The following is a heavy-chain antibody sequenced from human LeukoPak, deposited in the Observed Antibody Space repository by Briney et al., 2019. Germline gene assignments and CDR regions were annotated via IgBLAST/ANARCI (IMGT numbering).Heavy chain of an antibody. CDR1: GFTFSNYG. CDR3: ARDTDRYYYYMDV. D-gene: IGHD2-8*02. CDR2: ISDSGGST. J-gene: IGHJ6*03. Sequence: GGSLRLSCAASGFTFSNYGMSWVRQAPGKGLEWVSGISDSGGSTKHAVSVKGRFTISRDNSKDTLYLQMNSLRAEDTAVYYCARDTDRYYYYMDVWGKGTTVTVSS. V-gene: IGHV3-23*01.